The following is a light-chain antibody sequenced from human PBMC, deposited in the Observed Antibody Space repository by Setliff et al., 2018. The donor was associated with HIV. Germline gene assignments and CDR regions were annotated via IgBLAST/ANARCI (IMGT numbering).Light chain of an antibody. Sequence: ALTQPASVSGSPGQSITISCTGSSSDVGGYNYVSWYQQHPGKAPKLMIYAVSNRPSGVSNRFSGSKSGNTASLIISGLQPEDEADYYCSSYTNTPLYVFGTGTK. V-gene: IGLV2-14*03. CDR3: SSYTNTPLYV. CDR2: AVS. J-gene: IGLJ1*01. CDR1: SSDVGGYNY.